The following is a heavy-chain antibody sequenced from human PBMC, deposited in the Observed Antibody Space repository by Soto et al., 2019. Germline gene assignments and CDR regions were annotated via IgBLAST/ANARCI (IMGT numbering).Heavy chain of an antibody. CDR3: VGGQYYFDY. Sequence: QVQLVESGGGVVQPGRSLRLSCAASGFPFTTYGMHWVREGPGKGLDWVAAISYDGSNKFYADSVKGRFTISRDNSKNTLYLQMNRLRPEETALYYCVGGQYYFDYRGQGTLVIVSS. CDR2: ISYDGSNK. V-gene: IGHV3-30*03. J-gene: IGHJ4*02. D-gene: IGHD3-10*01. CDR1: GFPFTTYG.